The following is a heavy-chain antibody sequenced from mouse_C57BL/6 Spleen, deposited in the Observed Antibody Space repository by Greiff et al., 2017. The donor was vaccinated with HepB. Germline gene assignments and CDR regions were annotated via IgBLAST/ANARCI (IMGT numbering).Heavy chain of an antibody. CDR2: INPNNGGT. J-gene: IGHJ3*01. CDR1: GYTFTDYY. Sequence: VQLQQSGPELVKPGASVKISCKASGYTFTDYYMNWVKQSHGKSLEWIGDINPNNGGTSYNQKFKGKATLTVDKSSSTAYMELRSLTSEDSAVYYCARIYYEYVAYWGQGTLVTVSA. V-gene: IGHV1-26*01. CDR3: ARIYYEYVAY. D-gene: IGHD2-4*01.